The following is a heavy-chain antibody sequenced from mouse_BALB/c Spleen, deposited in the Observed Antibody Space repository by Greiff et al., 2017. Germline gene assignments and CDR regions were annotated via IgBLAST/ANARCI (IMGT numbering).Heavy chain of an antibody. Sequence: DVKLVESGAELVKPGASVKLSCTASGFNIKDTYMHWVKQRPEQGLEWIGRIDPANGNTKYDPKFQGKATITADTSSNTAYLQLSSLTSEDTAVYYCARGVVPYWYFDVWGAGTTVTVSS. CDR1: GFNIKDTY. D-gene: IGHD1-1*01. CDR3: ARGVVPYWYFDV. CDR2: IDPANGNT. J-gene: IGHJ1*01. V-gene: IGHV14-3*02.